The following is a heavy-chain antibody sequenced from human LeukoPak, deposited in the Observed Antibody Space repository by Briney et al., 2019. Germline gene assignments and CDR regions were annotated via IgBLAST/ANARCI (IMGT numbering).Heavy chain of an antibody. CDR1: GFTFSSYA. CDR2: ISGSGGST. CDR3: AKYSYYDFWSGYFDY. Sequence: GGSLRLSCAASGFTFSSYAMSWVRQAPGKGLEWVSAISGSGGSTYYADSVKGRFTISRDNSKNTLYLRMNSLRAEDTAVYYCAKYSYYDFWSGYFDYRGQGTLVTVSS. J-gene: IGHJ4*02. D-gene: IGHD3-3*01. V-gene: IGHV3-23*01.